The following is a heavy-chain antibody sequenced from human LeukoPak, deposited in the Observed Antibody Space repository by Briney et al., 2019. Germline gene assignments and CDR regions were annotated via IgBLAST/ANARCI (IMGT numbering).Heavy chain of an antibody. V-gene: IGHV3-7*01. CDR3: ARDRSVGY. J-gene: IGHJ4*02. Sequence: PGGSLRLSCAASGFTFSSYWTSWVRQAPGKGLEWVANIKQDGSEKYYVDSVKGRFTISRDNAKNSLYLQMNSLRAEDTAVYYCARDRSVGYWGQGTLVTVSS. CDR2: IKQDGSEK. CDR1: GFTFSSYW.